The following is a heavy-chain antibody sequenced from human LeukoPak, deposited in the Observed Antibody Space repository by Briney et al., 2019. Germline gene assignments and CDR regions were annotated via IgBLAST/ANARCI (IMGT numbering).Heavy chain of an antibody. V-gene: IGHV3-48*03. D-gene: IGHD4-17*01. CDR2: ISSSGSTI. Sequence: GGSLRLSCAASGFTFSSYEMNWVRQAPGKGLEWVSYISSSGSTIYYADSVKGRFTLSRDNAKNSLYLQMNSLRAEDTAVYYCARGYGDYRRYYYYGMDVWGKGTTVTVSS. CDR3: ARGYGDYRRYYYYGMDV. CDR1: GFTFSSYE. J-gene: IGHJ6*04.